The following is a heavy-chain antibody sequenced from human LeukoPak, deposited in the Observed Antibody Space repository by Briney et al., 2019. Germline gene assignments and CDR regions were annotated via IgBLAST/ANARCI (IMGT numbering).Heavy chain of an antibody. CDR1: GFTFSSYA. V-gene: IGHV3-30-3*01. D-gene: IGHD6-13*01. CDR2: ISYDASNK. Sequence: GGSLILSCAASGFTFSSYAMHWVRQAPGKGLEWVAVISYDASNKYYADSVKGRFTISRYNSKNTLYLQMNSLRAADTAVYYCARDQGSSSWRDAFDIWGQGTMVTVSS. CDR3: ARDQGSSSWRDAFDI. J-gene: IGHJ3*02.